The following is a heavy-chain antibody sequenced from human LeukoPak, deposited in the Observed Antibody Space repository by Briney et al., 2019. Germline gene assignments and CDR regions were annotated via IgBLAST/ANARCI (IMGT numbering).Heavy chain of an antibody. Sequence: SETLSLTCAVSGFSISSGYFWAWIRQSPGKGLEWIGSISYSGTTYYNPSLKSRVTISVDTSNNQFSLRLSSVTAADTAVYFCARHPSSAWHADYWGQGTLVTVSS. CDR3: ARHPSSAWHADY. D-gene: IGHD6-25*01. J-gene: IGHJ4*02. V-gene: IGHV4-38-2*01. CDR2: ISYSGTT. CDR1: GFSISSGYF.